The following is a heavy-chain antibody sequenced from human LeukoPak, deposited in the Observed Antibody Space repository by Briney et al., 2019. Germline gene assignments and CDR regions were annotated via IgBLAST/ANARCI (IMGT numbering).Heavy chain of an antibody. V-gene: IGHV3-11*01. Sequence: GGSLRLSCAASGFTFSDYYMSWIRQAPGKGLEWVSYISSSGSTIYYADSVKGRFTISRDNSKNTLYLQMNSLRAEDTAVYYCARVRAAGYYYFDYWGQGTLVTVSS. CDR2: ISSSGSTI. J-gene: IGHJ4*02. CDR3: ARVRAAGYYYFDY. CDR1: GFTFSDYY. D-gene: IGHD6-13*01.